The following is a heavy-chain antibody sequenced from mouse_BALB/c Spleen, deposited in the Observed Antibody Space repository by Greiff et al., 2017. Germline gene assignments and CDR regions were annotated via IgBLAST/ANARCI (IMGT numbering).Heavy chain of an antibody. CDR1: GFTFSNYW. CDR3: TRGYGYDGGFAY. D-gene: IGHD2-2*01. CDR2: IRLKSNNYAT. Sequence: EVMLVESGGGLVQPGGSMKLSCVASGFTFSNYWMNWVRQSPEKGLEWVAEIRLKSNNYATHYAESVKGRFTISRDDSKSSVYLQMNNLRAEDTGIYYCTRGYGYDGGFAYWGQGTLVTVSA. J-gene: IGHJ3*01. V-gene: IGHV6-6*02.